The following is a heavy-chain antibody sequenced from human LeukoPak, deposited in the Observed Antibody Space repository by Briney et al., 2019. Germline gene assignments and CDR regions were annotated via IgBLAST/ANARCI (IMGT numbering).Heavy chain of an antibody. J-gene: IGHJ4*02. Sequence: TSSQTLSLTCTVSGGSISSGGYYWSWIRQPPGKGLEWIGYIYHSGSTYYNPSLKSRVTISVDRSKNQFSLKLSSVTAADTAVYYCARVLVTTPGEIRDYWGQGTLVTVSS. CDR3: ARVLVTTPGEIRDY. V-gene: IGHV4-30-2*01. CDR1: GGSISSGGYY. D-gene: IGHD4-11*01. CDR2: IYHSGST.